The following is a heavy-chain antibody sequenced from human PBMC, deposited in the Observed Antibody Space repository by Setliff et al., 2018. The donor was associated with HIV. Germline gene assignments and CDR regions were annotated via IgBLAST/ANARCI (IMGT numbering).Heavy chain of an antibody. CDR2: IIPFLGVR. CDR3: ARGTNYYGSHSFPQYYYDAMDV. D-gene: IGHD3-10*01. V-gene: IGHV1-69*10. CDR1: GGSFSKYL. Sequence: ASVKVSCKTSGGSFSKYLFTWVRQAPGQGLEWMGGIIPFLGVRDYAQKFQGRVTITADESTRTGYMELRSLKSEDTAVYYCARGTNYYGSHSFPQYYYDAMDVWGQGTTVTVSS. J-gene: IGHJ6*02.